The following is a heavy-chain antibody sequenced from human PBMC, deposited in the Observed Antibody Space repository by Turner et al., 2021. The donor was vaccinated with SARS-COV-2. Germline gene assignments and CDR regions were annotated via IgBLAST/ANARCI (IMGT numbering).Heavy chain of an antibody. CDR3: ARGTYYYDSSTYSGTNWFDP. J-gene: IGHJ5*02. Sequence: EVQLVESGGGLVKPGGSLRLSCAASGFTFSSYSMNWVRQAPGKGLEWVSSISSSSSYISYADSMKGRFTISRDNAKNSLYLQMNSLRAEDTAVYYCARGTYYYDSSTYSGTNWFDPWGQGTLVTVSS. CDR2: ISSSSSYI. CDR1: GFTFSSYS. V-gene: IGHV3-21*01. D-gene: IGHD3-22*01.